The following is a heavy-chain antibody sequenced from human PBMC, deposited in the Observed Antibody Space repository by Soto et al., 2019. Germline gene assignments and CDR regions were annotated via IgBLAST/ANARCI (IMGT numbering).Heavy chain of an antibody. J-gene: IGHJ6*02. CDR2: INPHSGDT. CDR1: GYTFTDHY. Sequence: QVQLVQSGAEVKKPGASVKVSYVASGYTFTDHYIHWVRQAPGQGLEWMGWINPHSGDTIYAQKFQGRVTLTRDTSISTAYRELSRLRSDDTAVYYCARGRTVNFYGMDVWGQGTTVTVSS. V-gene: IGHV1-2*02. CDR3: ARGRTVNFYGMDV. D-gene: IGHD1-1*01.